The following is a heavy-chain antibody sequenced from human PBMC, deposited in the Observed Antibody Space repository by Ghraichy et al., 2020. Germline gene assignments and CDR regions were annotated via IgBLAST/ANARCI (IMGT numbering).Heavy chain of an antibody. CDR2: ITGSGGST. J-gene: IGHJ4*02. Sequence: GGSLRLSCAASGFTFSSYAMSWVRQAPGKGLEWVSAITGSGGSTYYADSVKGRFTISRDNSKNTLYLQMNSLRADDTAVYYCAKDSRGWRYYLDYWGQGTLVTVSS. CDR1: GFTFSSYA. D-gene: IGHD3-22*01. V-gene: IGHV3-23*01. CDR3: AKDSRGWRYYLDY.